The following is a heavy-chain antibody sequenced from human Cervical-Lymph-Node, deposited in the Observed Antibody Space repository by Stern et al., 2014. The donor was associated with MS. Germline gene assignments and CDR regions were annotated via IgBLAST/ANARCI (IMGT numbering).Heavy chain of an antibody. CDR3: ARGTYGDYDSANWYFDL. D-gene: IGHD4-17*01. CDR2: INPSGGST. Sequence: VQLVQSGAEVKKPGASVKVSCKASGYTFPSYYMHWVRQAPGQGLEWMGIINPSGGSTNYAQKFQGRVTMTRDTSTGTVYMELSSLRSEDTAVYFCARGTYGDYDSANWYFDLWGRGTLVTVSS. J-gene: IGHJ2*01. CDR1: GYTFPSYY. V-gene: IGHV1-46*01.